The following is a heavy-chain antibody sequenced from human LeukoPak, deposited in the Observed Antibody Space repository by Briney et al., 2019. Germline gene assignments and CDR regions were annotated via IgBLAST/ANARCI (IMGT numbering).Heavy chain of an antibody. J-gene: IGHJ4*02. V-gene: IGHV3-53*01. CDR2: LYTGGTT. D-gene: IGHD3-3*01. Sequence: PGGSLRLSCAASGFTVSSNYMSWVRQAPGKGLEWVSVLYTGGTTYYADSVKGRFTISRDNSKNTLYLHMNSLRVEDTAVYYCAKVPAGLRFLEWSLDYWGQGTLVTVSS. CDR1: GFTVSSNY. CDR3: AKVPAGLRFLEWSLDY.